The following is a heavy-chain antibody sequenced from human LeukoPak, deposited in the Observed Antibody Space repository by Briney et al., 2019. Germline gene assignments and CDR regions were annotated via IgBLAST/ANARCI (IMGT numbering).Heavy chain of an antibody. V-gene: IGHV1-69*02. CDR1: GGTFSSYT. D-gene: IGHD3-3*01. CDR3: ARGGERDVNYDFWSGYTYYYYYGMDV. Sequence: SVKVSCKASGGTFSSYTISWVRQAPGQGLEWMGRIIPILGIANYAQKFQGRVTITAGKSTSTAYMELSSLRSEDTAVYYCARGGERDVNYDFWSGYTYYYYYGMDVWGQGTTVTVSS. J-gene: IGHJ6*02. CDR2: IIPILGIA.